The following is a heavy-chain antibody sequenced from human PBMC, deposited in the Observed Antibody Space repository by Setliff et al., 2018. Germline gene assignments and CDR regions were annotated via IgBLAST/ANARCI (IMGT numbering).Heavy chain of an antibody. CDR2: IIPIFGTA. Sequence: SVKVSCKASGGTFSSYAISWVRQAPGQGLEWMGGIIPIFGTANYAQKFQGRVTITADESTSTAYMELRSLGSDDTAVYSCARSRLYGGWFDPWGQGTLVTVSS. CDR3: ARSRLYGGWFDP. V-gene: IGHV1-69*13. D-gene: IGHD4-17*01. J-gene: IGHJ5*02. CDR1: GGTFSSYA.